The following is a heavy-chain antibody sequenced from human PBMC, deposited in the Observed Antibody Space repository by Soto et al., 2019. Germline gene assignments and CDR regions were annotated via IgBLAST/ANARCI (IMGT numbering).Heavy chain of an antibody. J-gene: IGHJ4*02. V-gene: IGHV3-74*01. Sequence: EVQLVESGGGLVRPGGSLTLSCAASGFTFTSHWMHWVRQAPGKGLMWVARIDTEGGTIDYADSVEGRFTISRDNVKKILNLQMSSLRADDTAVYYCARNNWGIDYWGQGVLVTVSS. CDR3: ARNNWGIDY. CDR1: GFTFTSHW. CDR2: IDTEGGTI. D-gene: IGHD7-27*01.